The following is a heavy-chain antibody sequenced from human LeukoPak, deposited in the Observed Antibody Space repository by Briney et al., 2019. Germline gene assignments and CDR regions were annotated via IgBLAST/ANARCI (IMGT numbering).Heavy chain of an antibody. CDR1: GFTFSSYG. Sequence: GGSLRLSCAASGFTFSSYGMHWVRQAPGKGLEWVAVIWYDGSKKYYADSVKGRFTISRDNSKNTLYLQMDSLRAEDTAVYFCTRYNTGSVDYWGQGTLVTVSS. J-gene: IGHJ4*02. D-gene: IGHD2-8*02. CDR3: TRYNTGSVDY. V-gene: IGHV3-33*01. CDR2: IWYDGSKK.